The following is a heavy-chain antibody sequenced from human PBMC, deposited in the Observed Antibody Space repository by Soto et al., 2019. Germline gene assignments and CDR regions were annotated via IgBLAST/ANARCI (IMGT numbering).Heavy chain of an antibody. CDR2: ISYDGSNK. CDR1: GFTFSSYG. D-gene: IGHD1-26*01. V-gene: IGHV3-30*18. Sequence: GGSLRLSCAASGFTFSSYGMHWVRQAPGKGLEWVAVISYDGSNKYYADSVKGRFTISRDNSKNTLYLQMNSLRAEDTAVYYCAKDRNTQWELLGMPWFDPWGQGTLVTVSS. CDR3: AKDRNTQWELLGMPWFDP. J-gene: IGHJ5*02.